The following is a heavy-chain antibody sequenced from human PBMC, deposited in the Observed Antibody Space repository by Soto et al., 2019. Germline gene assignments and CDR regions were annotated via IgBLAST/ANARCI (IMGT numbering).Heavy chain of an antibody. V-gene: IGHV5-51*01. CDR2: IYPGDSDT. D-gene: IGHD2-2*01. CDR1: GYAFTSYW. Sequence: GESLKISCTASGYAFTSYWIAWVRQMPGKGLEWMGIIYPGDSDTRYSPSFQGQVTISVDKSITTAYLQWSSLKASDTAMYYCARGYCTTTICDPWFDPWGQGXLVTVYS. J-gene: IGHJ5*02. CDR3: ARGYCTTTICDPWFDP.